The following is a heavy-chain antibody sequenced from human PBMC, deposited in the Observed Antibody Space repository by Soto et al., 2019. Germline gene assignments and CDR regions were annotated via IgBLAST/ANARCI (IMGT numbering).Heavy chain of an antibody. CDR2: ISGSGGST. V-gene: IGHV3-23*01. D-gene: IGHD3-10*01. CDR1: GFTFSSYA. CDR3: AKDGITMVRGVIPYYYYGMDV. Sequence: GGSLRLSCAASGFTFSSYAMSWVRQAPGKGLEWVSAISGSGGSTYYADSVKGRFTISRDNSKNTLYLQMNSLRAEDTAVYYCAKDGITMVRGVIPYYYYGMDVWGQGTTVTVSS. J-gene: IGHJ6*02.